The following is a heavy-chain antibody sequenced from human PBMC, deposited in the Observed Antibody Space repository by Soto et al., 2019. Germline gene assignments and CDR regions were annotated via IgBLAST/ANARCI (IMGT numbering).Heavy chain of an antibody. J-gene: IGHJ5*02. CDR2: INSDGSTT. CDR3: ARSLNSGSTFHP. D-gene: IGHD6-6*01. Sequence: EVQLVESGGGLVQPGGSLRLSCAASGFTFSSYWMHWVRQAPGKGLVWVSRINSDGSTTTYADSVKGRFTISRDNAKNTLYLQMNSLRAEDAAVYYCARSLNSGSTFHPWGQGTLVTVSS. V-gene: IGHV3-74*01. CDR1: GFTFSSYW.